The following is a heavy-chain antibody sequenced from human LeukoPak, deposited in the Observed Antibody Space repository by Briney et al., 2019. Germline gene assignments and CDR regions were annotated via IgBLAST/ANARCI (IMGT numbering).Heavy chain of an antibody. D-gene: IGHD3-10*01. CDR1: GFTFSSYG. CDR2: IWYDGSNK. CDR3: ARRRGSGSYYRYYYYGMDV. V-gene: IGHV3-33*01. J-gene: IGHJ6*04. Sequence: GGSLRLSCAASGFTFSSYGMHWVRQAPGKGLEWVAVIWYDGSNKYYADSVKGRFTISRDNSKNMVYLQMNSLRAEDTVVYYCARRRGSGSYYRYYYYGMDVWGKGTTVTVSS.